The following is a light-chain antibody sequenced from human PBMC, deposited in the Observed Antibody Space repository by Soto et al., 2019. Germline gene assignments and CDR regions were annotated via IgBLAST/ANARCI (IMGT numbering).Light chain of an antibody. CDR1: QSVSSSK. Sequence: EIVLTQSPGTLSLSPGERATLSCRASQSVSSSKLAWYQQRPGQAPRLLIYDASSRATGIPDRFSGSVSGTDFTLTISRLEPEDLAVYYCQQYGSSPRTFGQGTKVEIK. CDR2: DAS. J-gene: IGKJ1*01. V-gene: IGKV3-20*01. CDR3: QQYGSSPRT.